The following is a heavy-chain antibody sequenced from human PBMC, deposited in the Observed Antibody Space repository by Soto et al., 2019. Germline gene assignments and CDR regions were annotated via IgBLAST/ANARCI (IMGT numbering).Heavy chain of an antibody. CDR1: RFSFSDYA. CDR3: VRYLGGGTPPFDY. J-gene: IGHJ4*02. CDR2: ISNDGNRK. V-gene: IGHV3-30-3*01. D-gene: IGHD7-27*01. Sequence: QVQLVESGGGVVQPGGSLRLSCAASRFSFSDYAMHWVRQAPGKGLEWVAVISNDGNRKYYADSVKGRFTISRDNSKDTLYLQMNGVRPEDTALLYWVRYLGGGTPPFDYWGQGALVTVSS.